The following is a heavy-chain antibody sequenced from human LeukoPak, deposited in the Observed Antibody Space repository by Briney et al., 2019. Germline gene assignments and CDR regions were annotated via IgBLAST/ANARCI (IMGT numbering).Heavy chain of an antibody. CDR3: AKGSEYCSRTTCYPFDY. V-gene: IGHV3-23*01. D-gene: IGHD2-2*01. Sequence: GGSLRLSCAASGFTFSSQAMSWVRQAPGKGLEWVSAISGSGDYTYYIDSVKGRFTISRDNSKNTLSLQMNSLRAEDTALYYCAKGSEYCSRTTCYPFDYWGQGILVTVSS. CDR1: GFTFSSQA. CDR2: ISGSGDYT. J-gene: IGHJ4*02.